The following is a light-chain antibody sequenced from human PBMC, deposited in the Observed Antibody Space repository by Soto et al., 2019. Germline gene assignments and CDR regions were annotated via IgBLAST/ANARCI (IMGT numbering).Light chain of an antibody. Sequence: EVVLTQSPATLSVSPGERATLSCRASQSVSTYLAWYQQKPGQAPRLLIYDASKRATGIPARFSGSGSGTDITLTISSLEPEDFAVYYCQHRSHWPPWSIGHGTKVKIK. V-gene: IGKV3-11*01. CDR2: DAS. CDR3: QHRSHWPPWS. CDR1: QSVSTY. J-gene: IGKJ1*01.